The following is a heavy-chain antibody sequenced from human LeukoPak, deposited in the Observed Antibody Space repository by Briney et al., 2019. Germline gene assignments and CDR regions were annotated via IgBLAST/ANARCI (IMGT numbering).Heavy chain of an antibody. CDR2: ISYDGSNK. D-gene: IGHD2-2*01. Sequence: PGGSLRLSCAPSGFTFSSYGMHWVRQAPGKGLEWVAVISYDGSNKYYADSVRGRFTISRDNSKNTLYLQMNSLRAEDTAVYYCARRYQLAMDVWGQGTTVTVS. J-gene: IGHJ6*02. CDR3: ARRYQLAMDV. CDR1: GFTFSSYG. V-gene: IGHV3-30*03.